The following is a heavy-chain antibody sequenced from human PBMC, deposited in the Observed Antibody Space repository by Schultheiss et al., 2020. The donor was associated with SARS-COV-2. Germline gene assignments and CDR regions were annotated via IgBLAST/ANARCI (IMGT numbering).Heavy chain of an antibody. J-gene: IGHJ3*02. CDR3: AKGMDIVVVPAALDAFDI. D-gene: IGHD2-2*03. CDR1: GFTFSSYA. CDR2: ISGSGGST. V-gene: IGHV3-23*01. Sequence: GGSLRLSCAASGFTFSSYAMSCVRQAPGKGLEWVSAISGSGGSTYYADSVKGRFTISRDNSKNTLYLQMNSLRAEDTAVYYCAKGMDIVVVPAALDAFDIWGQGTMVTVSS.